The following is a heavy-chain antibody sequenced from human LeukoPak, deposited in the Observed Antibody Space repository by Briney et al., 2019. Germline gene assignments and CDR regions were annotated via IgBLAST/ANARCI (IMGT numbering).Heavy chain of an antibody. CDR2: IYYSGST. CDR3: ARDRRADAFDI. CDR1: GGSISSHY. Sequence: PSETLSLTCTVSGGSISSHYWSWIRQPPGKGLEWVGYIYYSGSTNYNPSLNSRVTISVDTSKDQFSLKLSSVTAADTAVYYCARDRRADAFDIWGQGTRVTVSS. V-gene: IGHV4-59*11. J-gene: IGHJ3*02.